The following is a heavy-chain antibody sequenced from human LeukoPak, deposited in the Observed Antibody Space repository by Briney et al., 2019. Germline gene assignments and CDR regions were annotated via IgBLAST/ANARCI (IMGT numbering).Heavy chain of an antibody. Sequence: SLRLSCAASGFTFDDYAMHWVRQAPGKGLEWVSGISWNSGSIGYADSVKGRFTISRDNAKNSLYLRMNSLRVDDTAVYYCPKDLDDFGNYWGQGTLVTVSS. V-gene: IGHV3-9*01. D-gene: IGHD3/OR15-3a*01. CDR2: ISWNSGSI. J-gene: IGHJ4*02. CDR1: GFTFDDYA. CDR3: PKDLDDFGNY.